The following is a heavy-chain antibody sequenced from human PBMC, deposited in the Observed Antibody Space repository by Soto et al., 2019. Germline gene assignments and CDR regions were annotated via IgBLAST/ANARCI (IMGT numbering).Heavy chain of an antibody. CDR3: AKGMYNYDSSGYRLFDY. D-gene: IGHD3-22*01. V-gene: IGHV3-23*01. J-gene: IGHJ4*02. CDR2: IGVSGAST. Sequence: QSGGSLRLSCVASGFTFTNYAINWVRQAPGKGLEWVSGIGVSGASTYYADSVKGRFTVSRDNSKNTVYLQMNSLRVEDTAVYFCAKGMYNYDSSGYRLFDYWGQGTRVTV. CDR1: GFTFTNYA.